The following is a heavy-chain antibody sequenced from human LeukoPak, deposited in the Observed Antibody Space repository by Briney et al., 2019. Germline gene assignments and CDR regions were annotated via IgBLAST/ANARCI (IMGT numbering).Heavy chain of an antibody. D-gene: IGHD3-10*01. V-gene: IGHV3-64*01. CDR3: ARAYGSGSYLYYYYGMDV. J-gene: IGHJ6*02. CDR1: GFTFSSYA. CDR2: ISSNGGST. Sequence: PGGSLRLSCAASGFTFSSYAMHWVRQAPGKGLEYVSAISSNGGSTYYANSVKGRFTISRDNSKNTLYLQMGSLRAEDMAVYYCARAYGSGSYLYYYYGMDVWGQGTTVTVSS.